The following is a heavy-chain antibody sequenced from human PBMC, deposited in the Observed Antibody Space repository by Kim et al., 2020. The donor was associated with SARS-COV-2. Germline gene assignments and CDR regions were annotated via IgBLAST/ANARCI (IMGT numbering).Heavy chain of an antibody. Sequence: ASVKVSRKASGYTFTSYYMHWVRQAPGQGLEWMGIINPSGGSTSYAQKFQGRVTMTRDTSTSTVYMELSSLRSEDTAVYYCARAVLLWFATKSYAFDIWGQGTMVTVSS. J-gene: IGHJ3*02. D-gene: IGHD3-10*01. CDR1: GYTFTSYY. V-gene: IGHV1-46*01. CDR3: ARAVLLWFATKSYAFDI. CDR2: INPSGGST.